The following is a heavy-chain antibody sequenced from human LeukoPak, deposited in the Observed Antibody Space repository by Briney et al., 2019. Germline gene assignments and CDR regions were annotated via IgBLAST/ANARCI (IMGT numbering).Heavy chain of an antibody. V-gene: IGHV3-66*01. CDR2: IYSGGST. J-gene: IGHJ6*02. CDR3: ARDRYCSGGRCDYYGMDV. CDR1: GFTVSSNY. D-gene: IGHD2-15*01. Sequence: GGSLRLSCAASGFTVSSNYMSWVRQAPGKGLEWVSVIYSGGSTYYADSVKGRFTISRDSSKNTLYLQMNSLRAEDTAVYYCARDRYCSGGRCDYYGMDVWGQGTTVTVSS.